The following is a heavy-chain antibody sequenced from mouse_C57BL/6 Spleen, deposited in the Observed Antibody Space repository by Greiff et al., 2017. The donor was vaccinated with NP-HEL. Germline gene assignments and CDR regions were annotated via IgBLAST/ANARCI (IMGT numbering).Heavy chain of an antibody. V-gene: IGHV3-6*01. Sequence: EVQLQQSGPGLVKPSQSLSLTCSVTGYSITSGYYWNWIRQFPGNKLEWMGYISYDGSNNYNPTLKNRISITRDKSKNQFFLKLNSVTTEDTATYYCAREGNGLDYWGQGTTLTVSS. D-gene: IGHD2-2*01. CDR3: AREGNGLDY. J-gene: IGHJ2*01. CDR2: ISYDGSN. CDR1: GYSITSGYY.